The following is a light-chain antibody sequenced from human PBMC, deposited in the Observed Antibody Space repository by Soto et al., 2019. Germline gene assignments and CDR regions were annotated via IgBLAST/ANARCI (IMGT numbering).Light chain of an antibody. Sequence: QSALTQPASVSGSPGQSITISCTGSNDDIGGYKYVSWYQHHPGKAPRLILYDVINRPSGISSRFSGSKSGNSASLTISGLQAEDEADYYCSSFTTSFTVVFGGGTKLTVL. CDR2: DVI. V-gene: IGLV2-14*01. J-gene: IGLJ2*01. CDR1: NDDIGGYKY. CDR3: SSFTTSFTVV.